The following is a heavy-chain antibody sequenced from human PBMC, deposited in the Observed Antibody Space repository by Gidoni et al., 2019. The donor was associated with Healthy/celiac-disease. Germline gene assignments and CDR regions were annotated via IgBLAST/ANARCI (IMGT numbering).Heavy chain of an antibody. V-gene: IGHV3-30-3*01. CDR1: GFTFSTYA. J-gene: IGHJ6*02. CDR2: ISYDGSNK. Sequence: QVQLVESGGGVVQPGRSLRLSCAASGFTFSTYAMHWVRQAPGKGLEWVAVISYDGSNKYYADSVKGRFIISKDNSKNTLYLQMNSLRAEDTAVYYCAREVITYYYYYGMDVWGQGTTVTVSS. D-gene: IGHD1-20*01. CDR3: AREVITYYYYYGMDV.